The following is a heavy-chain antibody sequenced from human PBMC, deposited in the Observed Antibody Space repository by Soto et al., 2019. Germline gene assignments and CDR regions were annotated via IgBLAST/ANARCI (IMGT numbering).Heavy chain of an antibody. D-gene: IGHD2-21*01. CDR3: ALAETPTAAAYFQH. J-gene: IGHJ1*01. CDR1: GYTFTSYG. CDR2: ISAYNGNT. Sequence: ASVKVSCKASGYTFTSYGISWVRQAPGQGLEWMGWISAYNGNTNYAQKLQGRVTMTTDTSTSTAYMELRSLRSDDTAVYYCALAETPTAAAYFQHWGQGTLVTVSS. V-gene: IGHV1-18*01.